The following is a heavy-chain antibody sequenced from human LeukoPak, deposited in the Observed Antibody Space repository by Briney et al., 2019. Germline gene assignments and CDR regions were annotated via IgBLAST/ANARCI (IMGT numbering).Heavy chain of an antibody. CDR1: GRSISSSSYY. CDR2: IYYSRST. D-gene: IGHD3-10*01. V-gene: IGHV4-39*01. CDR3: ARQRITMVRGVTVFDY. J-gene: IGHJ4*02. Sequence: SQTLSLARTVSGRSISSSSYYWAWIRQPPGRGLEWIGRIYYSRSTYYNPSLKSRVTLSVDTSKNQHSLKLSSVTAADTAVYYCARQRITMVRGVTVFDYWGQGTLVTVSS.